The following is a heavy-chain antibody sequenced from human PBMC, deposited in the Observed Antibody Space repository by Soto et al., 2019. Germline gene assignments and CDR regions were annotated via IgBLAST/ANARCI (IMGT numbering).Heavy chain of an antibody. Sequence: VKVSCKVSGNTLTGLPMHWVRQAPGKGLEWMGSLDPEEGERIFAQRFQGRVTMTEDTSTDTAYMEVSSLKSEDTAVYYCAAGVTTFDYWGQGTLVTVSS. CDR2: LDPEEGER. CDR3: AAGVTTFDY. D-gene: IGHD4-17*01. V-gene: IGHV1-24*01. CDR1: GNTLTGLP. J-gene: IGHJ4*02.